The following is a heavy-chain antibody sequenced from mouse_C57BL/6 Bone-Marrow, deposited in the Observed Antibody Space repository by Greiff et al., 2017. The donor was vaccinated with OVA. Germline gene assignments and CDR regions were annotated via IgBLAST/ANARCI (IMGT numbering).Heavy chain of an antibody. CDR3: ARAGGTEAY. CDR2: INPGSGGT. J-gene: IGHJ3*01. V-gene: IGHV1-54*01. Sequence: QVQLQQSGAELVRPGTSVKVSCKASGYAFTNYLIEWVKQRPGQGLEWIGVINPGSGGTNYNEKFKGKATLTADKSSSTAYMQLSSLTSEDSAVYFCARAGGTEAYWGQGTLVTVSA. D-gene: IGHD3-3*01. CDR1: GYAFTNYL.